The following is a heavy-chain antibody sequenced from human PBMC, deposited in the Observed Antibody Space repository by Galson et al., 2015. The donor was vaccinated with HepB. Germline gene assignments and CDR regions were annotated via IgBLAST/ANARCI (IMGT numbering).Heavy chain of an antibody. CDR2: IWYDESNR. V-gene: IGHV3-33*01. CDR1: EFTFSSYG. CDR3: ARELLGFWGAFDI. Sequence: SLRLSCAASEFTFSSYGMHWVRQAPGKGLEWVAVIWYDESNRYYVDSVKGRFTISRDNSKNTLYLQMNSLRAEDTAVYYRARELLGFWGAFDIWGQGTMITVSS. J-gene: IGHJ3*02. D-gene: IGHD3-16*01.